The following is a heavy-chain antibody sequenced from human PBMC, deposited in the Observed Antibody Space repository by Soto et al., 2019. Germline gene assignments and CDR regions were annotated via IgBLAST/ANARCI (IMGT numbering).Heavy chain of an antibody. J-gene: IGHJ4*02. CDR3: VRGAWTLIDF. V-gene: IGHV3-74*01. CDR1: GFTFSSYS. D-gene: IGHD5-12*01. Sequence: EVQLAESGGGLIQPGGSLRLSCAASGFTFSSYSMHWVRQAPGKGLVWVSRINSDGSTTNYADSVKGRFTDSRDNAKNTLYLQRVSLRAADTSVYYCVRGAWTLIDFWGQGTLVTVSS. CDR2: INSDGSTT.